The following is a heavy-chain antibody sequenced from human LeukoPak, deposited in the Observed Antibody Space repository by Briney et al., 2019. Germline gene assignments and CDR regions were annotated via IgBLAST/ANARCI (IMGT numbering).Heavy chain of an antibody. CDR3: AKDLYLRDFWSGYLDY. CDR2: ISASGSAT. V-gene: IGHV3-23*01. Sequence: PGGSLRLSCAASGFIFSNYGMNWVRQAPGKGLEWVAAISASGSATSYADSVRGRFTISRGNSKSTTYLQMNSLRAEDTAVFYCAKDLYLRDFWSGYLDYWGQGIPVTVSS. D-gene: IGHD3-3*01. J-gene: IGHJ4*02. CDR1: GFIFSNYG.